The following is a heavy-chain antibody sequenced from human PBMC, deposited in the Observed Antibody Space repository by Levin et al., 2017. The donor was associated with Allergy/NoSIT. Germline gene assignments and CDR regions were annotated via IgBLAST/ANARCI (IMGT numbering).Heavy chain of an antibody. CDR3: AKDSDMDV. Sequence: GGSLRLSCAASGFTFSSHAMTWVRQAPGKGLEWVSSISSSGDRTIYADSVKGRFTISRDNSKNTLYLEMNSLRAEDTAVYYCAKDSDMDVWGQGTTVTVSS. J-gene: IGHJ6*02. CDR2: ISSSGDRT. V-gene: IGHV3-23*01. CDR1: GFTFSSHA.